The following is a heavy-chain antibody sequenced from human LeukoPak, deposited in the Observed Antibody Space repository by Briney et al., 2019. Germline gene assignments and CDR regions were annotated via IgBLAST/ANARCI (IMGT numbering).Heavy chain of an antibody. D-gene: IGHD2-15*01. J-gene: IGHJ4*02. V-gene: IGHV4-39*01. CDR2: IYYSGST. CDR3: ARVLYCSGGSCHYYFDY. CDR1: GGSISSSSYY. Sequence: PSETLSLTCTVSGGSISSSSYYWGWIRQPPGKGLEWIGNIYYSGSTYYNPSLKSRVTISVDTSKNQFSLKLSSVTAADTAVYYCARVLYCSGGSCHYYFDYWGQGTLVTVSS.